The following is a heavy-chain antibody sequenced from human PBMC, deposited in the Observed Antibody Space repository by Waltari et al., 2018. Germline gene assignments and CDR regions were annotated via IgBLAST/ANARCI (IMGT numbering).Heavy chain of an antibody. CDR1: GGTFSSYA. CDR2: IIPIFGTA. D-gene: IGHD3-10*01. V-gene: IGHV1-69*05. CDR3: ARDQWPHYGSGRGYAFDI. J-gene: IGHJ3*02. Sequence: QVQLVQSGAEVKKPGSSVKVSCKASGGTFSSYAISWVRQPTGHGLEWMGGIIPIFGTANYAQKFQGRVTITTDESTSTAYMELSSLRSEDTAVYYCARDQWPHYGSGRGYAFDIWGQGTMVTVSS.